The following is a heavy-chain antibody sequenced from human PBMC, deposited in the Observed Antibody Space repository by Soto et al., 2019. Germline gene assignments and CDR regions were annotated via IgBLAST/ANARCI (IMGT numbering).Heavy chain of an antibody. CDR3: AKWGYGFTMNDDY. D-gene: IGHD3-16*01. CDR1: GFTFSSYG. Sequence: QVQLVESGGGVVQPGRSLILSCAASGFTFSSYGMHWVRQAPGKGLEWVAVISYDGSNKYYADSVKGRFTISRDNYKNTLYMQMNSLRAEDTAVYYCAKWGYGFTMNDDYWGQGTLVTVSS. J-gene: IGHJ4*02. CDR2: ISYDGSNK. V-gene: IGHV3-30*18.